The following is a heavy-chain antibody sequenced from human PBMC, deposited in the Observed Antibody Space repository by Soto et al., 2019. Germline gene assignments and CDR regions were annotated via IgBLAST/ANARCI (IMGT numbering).Heavy chain of an antibody. J-gene: IGHJ6*02. CDR1: GGSISSYY. CDR3: ARDSGGYPYGGGFGMDV. D-gene: IGHD5-18*01. CDR2: IYYSGST. Sequence: QVQLQESGPGLVKPSETLSLTCTVSGGSISSYYWSWIRQPPGKGLEWIGYIYYSGSTNYNPSLKSRVTISVDTSKIHFSLKLSSVTAADTAVYYCARDSGGYPYGGGFGMDVWGQGTTVTISS. V-gene: IGHV4-59*01.